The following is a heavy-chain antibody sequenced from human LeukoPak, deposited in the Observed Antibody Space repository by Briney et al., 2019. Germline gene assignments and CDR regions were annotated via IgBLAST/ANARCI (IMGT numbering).Heavy chain of an antibody. CDR2: ISYDGSNK. CDR3: AKDRAYSSFVDI. D-gene: IGHD5-18*01. V-gene: IGHV3-30*18. CDR1: GFTFSNYG. Sequence: PGGSLRLSCAASGFTFSNYGMYWVRQAPGKGLEWVAFISYDGSNKYYADFVKGRFTISRDNSKSTLYLQMISLRPEDTAVYFCAKDRAYSSFVDIWGQGTMVTVSS. J-gene: IGHJ3*02.